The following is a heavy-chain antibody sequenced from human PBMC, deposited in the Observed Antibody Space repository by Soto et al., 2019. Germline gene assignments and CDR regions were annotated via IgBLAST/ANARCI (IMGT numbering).Heavy chain of an antibody. CDR3: ARDLPGPSIRWAFDI. J-gene: IGHJ3*02. Sequence: QVQLVESGGGVVQPGRSLRLSCAASGFTFSSYGMHWVRQAPGKGLEWVAVIWYDGSNKYYADSVKGRFTISRDNSKKTLYLQMNSRRAEDTAVYYCARDLPGPSIRWAFDIWGPGTMVTVSS. CDR1: GFTFSSYG. D-gene: IGHD2-21*01. V-gene: IGHV3-33*01. CDR2: IWYDGSNK.